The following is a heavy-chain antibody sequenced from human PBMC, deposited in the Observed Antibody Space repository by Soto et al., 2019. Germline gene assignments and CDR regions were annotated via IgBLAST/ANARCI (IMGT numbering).Heavy chain of an antibody. V-gene: IGHV4-39*01. CDR1: GGSISSSGYY. Sequence: SETLSLTCTVSGGSISSSGYYWGWIRQPPGKGLEWVGSLYYSGNTYYNPSLKSRVNMSIDTSKSQFSLQLRSLTAADTAVYYCEKNRDYDGMDVWGQGTEVTVSS. J-gene: IGHJ6*02. CDR3: EKNRDYDGMDV. D-gene: IGHD2-21*01. CDR2: LYYSGNT.